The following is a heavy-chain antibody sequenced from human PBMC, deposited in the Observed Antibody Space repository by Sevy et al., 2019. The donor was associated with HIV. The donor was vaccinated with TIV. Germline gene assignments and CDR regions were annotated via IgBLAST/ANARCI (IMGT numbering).Heavy chain of an antibody. V-gene: IGHV3-21*01. D-gene: IGHD6-13*01. CDR2: ISSSSSYI. Sequence: GGSLRLSCAASGFTFSSYSMNWVRQAPGKGLEWVSSISSSSSYIYYADSVKGRFTISRDNAKNSLYLQMNSLRAEDTAVYYCARDYTGAAAEGYYYGMDVWGQGTTVTVSS. CDR3: ARDYTGAAAEGYYYGMDV. CDR1: GFTFSSYS. J-gene: IGHJ6*02.